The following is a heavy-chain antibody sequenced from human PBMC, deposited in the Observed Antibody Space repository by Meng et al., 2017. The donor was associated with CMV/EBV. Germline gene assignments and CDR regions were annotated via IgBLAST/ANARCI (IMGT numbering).Heavy chain of an antibody. J-gene: IGHJ4*02. D-gene: IGHD2-2*02. CDR3: ARGHYYCRGISCYSLDY. CDR1: GYTFTTYD. CDR2: MNPNSGNT. Sequence: GESLKISCKASGYTFTTYDLNWVRPAPGQGLEWMGWMNPNSGNTGSAQKFQGRVTFSRNTSMNTAYMELSSLRSEDTAVYYCARGHYYCRGISCYSLDYWGQGTLVTVSS. V-gene: IGHV1-8*03.